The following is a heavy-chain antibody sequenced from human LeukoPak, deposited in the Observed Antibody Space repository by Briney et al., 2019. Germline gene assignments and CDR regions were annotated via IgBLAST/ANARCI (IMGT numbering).Heavy chain of an antibody. D-gene: IGHD1-1*01. CDR2: IYYSGST. V-gene: IGHV4-61*01. J-gene: IGHJ4*02. Sequence: PSEALSLTCTISAASISSSSYYWSWIRQPPGKGLEWIGYIYYSGSTNYNPSLKSRVTISVDTSKNQFSLKLSSVTAADTAVYYCARGTKNIDYWGQGTLVTVSS. CDR1: AASISSSSYY. CDR3: ARGTKNIDY.